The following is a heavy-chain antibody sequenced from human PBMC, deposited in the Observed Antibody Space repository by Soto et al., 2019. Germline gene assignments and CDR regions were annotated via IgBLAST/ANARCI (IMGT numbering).Heavy chain of an antibody. CDR2: ISSSGSFI. J-gene: IGHJ4*02. D-gene: IGHD6-13*01. Sequence: EAQLVESGGGLVKPGGALRLSCAASGFTFSTYAMNWFRRAPGGGLEWVASISSSGSFIYYADSVKGRFTISRDDAEKSLYLQMNSLRAEDTALYYCAREPEGIAAALDYWGRGTLVTVSS. V-gene: IGHV3-21*01. CDR3: AREPEGIAAALDY. CDR1: GFTFSTYA.